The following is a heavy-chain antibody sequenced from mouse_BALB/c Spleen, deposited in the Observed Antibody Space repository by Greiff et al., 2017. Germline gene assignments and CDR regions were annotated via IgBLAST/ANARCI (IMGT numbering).Heavy chain of an antibody. Sequence: QVQLQQSGAELARPGASVKLSCKASGYTFTSYWMQWVKQRPGQGLEWIGAIYPGDGDTRYTQKFKGKATLTADKSSSTAYMQLSSLASEDSAVYYCARRGKSTMITTWYCDVWGAGTTVTVSS. D-gene: IGHD2-4*01. CDR1: GYTFTSYW. V-gene: IGHV1-87*01. J-gene: IGHJ1*01. CDR3: ARRGKSTMITTWYCDV. CDR2: IYPGDGDT.